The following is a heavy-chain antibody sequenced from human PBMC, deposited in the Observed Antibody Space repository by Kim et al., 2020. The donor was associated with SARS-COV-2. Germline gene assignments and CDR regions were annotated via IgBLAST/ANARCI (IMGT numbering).Heavy chain of an antibody. Sequence: GGSLRLSCAASGFTFSSYGMHWVRQAPGKGLEWVAVIWYDGSNKYYADSVKGRFTISRDNSKNTLYLQMNSLRAEDTAVYYCARDGLEWELPFDYWGQGTLVTVSS. CDR2: IWYDGSNK. CDR3: ARDGLEWELPFDY. V-gene: IGHV3-33*01. CDR1: GFTFSSYG. J-gene: IGHJ4*02. D-gene: IGHD1-26*01.